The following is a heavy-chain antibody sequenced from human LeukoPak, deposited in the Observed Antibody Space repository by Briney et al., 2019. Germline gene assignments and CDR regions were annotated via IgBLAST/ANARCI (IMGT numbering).Heavy chain of an antibody. CDR1: GGSISSSSYY. Sequence: SETLSLTCTVSGGSISSSSYYWGWIRQPPGKGLEWIGTIYYSGRTYYNPSLKSRVTIFVDTAKNQVSLKLSSVAAADTAVYYCARPSGSYRAEYFQHWGQGTLVTVSS. J-gene: IGHJ1*01. CDR3: ARPSGSYRAEYFQH. CDR2: IYYSGRT. D-gene: IGHD1-26*01. V-gene: IGHV4-39*01.